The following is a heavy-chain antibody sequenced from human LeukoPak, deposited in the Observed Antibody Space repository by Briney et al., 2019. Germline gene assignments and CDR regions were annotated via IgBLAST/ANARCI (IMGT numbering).Heavy chain of an antibody. D-gene: IGHD3-10*01. V-gene: IGHV3-23*01. CDR1: GFTFSSYA. Sequence: GGSLRLSCAASGFTFSSYAMSWVRQAPGKGLEWVSAISGSGGSTYYAGSVKGRFTISRDNSKNTLYLQMNSRKAEDTAVYYCAIYYYGSGSYYSGSFDYWGQGTLVTVSS. CDR2: ISGSGGST. J-gene: IGHJ4*02. CDR3: AIYYYGSGSYYSGSFDY.